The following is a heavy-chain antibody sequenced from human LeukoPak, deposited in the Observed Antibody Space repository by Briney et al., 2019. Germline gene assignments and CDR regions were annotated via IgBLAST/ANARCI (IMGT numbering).Heavy chain of an antibody. CDR2: IKQDGSEK. CDR1: GFTFSSYW. J-gene: IGHJ4*02. V-gene: IGHV3-7*01. CDR3: ARDYHYYDSSGMPFDY. D-gene: IGHD3-22*01. Sequence: PGGSLRLSCAASGFTFSSYWMSWVRQAPGKGLEWVATIKQDGSEKYYVDSVKGRFTISRDNAKNSLYLQMNSLRAEDTAVYYCARDYHYYDSSGMPFDYWGQGTLVTVSS.